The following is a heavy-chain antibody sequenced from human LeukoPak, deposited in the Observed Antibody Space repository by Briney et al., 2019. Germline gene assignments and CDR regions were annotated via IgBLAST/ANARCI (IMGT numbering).Heavy chain of an antibody. V-gene: IGHV3-74*01. J-gene: IGHJ3*01. CDR2: IKNDGSIT. CDR1: GFTFSTYW. Sequence: GGSLRLSCAASGFTFSTYWMHWVRQAPGKGLVWVSRIKNDGSITIYADSVKGRFTISRDNAKNTLFLQMNSLRVDDTAVYYCARDSPGWDAFDVWGQGTMVTVSS. D-gene: IGHD2-15*01. CDR3: ARDSPGWDAFDV.